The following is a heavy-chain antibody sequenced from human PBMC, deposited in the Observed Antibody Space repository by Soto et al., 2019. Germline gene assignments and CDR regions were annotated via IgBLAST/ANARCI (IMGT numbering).Heavy chain of an antibody. D-gene: IGHD2-21*02. V-gene: IGHV1-69*01. CDR1: GGTFSSYA. J-gene: IGHJ6*02. Sequence: QVQLVQSGAEVKKPGSSVKVSCKASGGTFSSYAISWVRQAPGQGLEWMGGSIPIFGTANYAQKFQGRVTISADESTSKAHMELSSLRSEDTAVYYCARGEVVTTSYYYYGMDVWGQGTTVTVS. CDR3: ARGEVVTTSYYYYGMDV. CDR2: SIPIFGTA.